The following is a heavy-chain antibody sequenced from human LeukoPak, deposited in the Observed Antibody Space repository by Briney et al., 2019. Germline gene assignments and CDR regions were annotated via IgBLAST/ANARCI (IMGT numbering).Heavy chain of an antibody. Sequence: ASVKVSCKASGYTFTGYYMHWVRQAPGQGLEWMGWINPNSGGTNYAQKFQGRVTMTRDTSISTAYMELSRLRSDDTAVYYCARGSSLRLWFGELSYYFDYCGQGTLVTVSS. V-gene: IGHV1-2*02. CDR2: INPNSGGT. CDR1: GYTFTGYY. J-gene: IGHJ4*02. D-gene: IGHD3-10*01. CDR3: ARGSSLRLWFGELSYYFDY.